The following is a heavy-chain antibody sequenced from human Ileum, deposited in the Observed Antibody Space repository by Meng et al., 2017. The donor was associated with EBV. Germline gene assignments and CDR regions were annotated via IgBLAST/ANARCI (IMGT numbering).Heavy chain of an antibody. CDR2: VDDSGA. CDR3: AFYFVGWGGTGS. Sequence: QVQGQESGPGLVKPSXXXXXTCSVSGDFVSSNNYHWSWIRQPPGKGLEWIGFVDDSGAKYNPSLNSRVTISIDTARNHFVLTLTSVTAADTAVYYCAFYFVGWGGTGSWDHGPLVTVYS. J-gene: IGHJ5*01. D-gene: IGHD2-8*02. CDR1: GDFVSSNNYH. V-gene: IGHV4-61*03.